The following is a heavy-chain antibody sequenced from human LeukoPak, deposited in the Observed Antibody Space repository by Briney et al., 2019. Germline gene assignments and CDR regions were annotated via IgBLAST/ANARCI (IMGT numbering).Heavy chain of an antibody. V-gene: IGHV4-59*01. Sequence: PSETLSLTCTVSGGSISSYYWSWIRQPPGKGLEWIGYIYYSGSTNYNPSLKSRVTISVDTSKNQFSLKLSSVTAADTAVYYCARWDTARGLDYWGQGTLVTVSS. J-gene: IGHJ4*02. D-gene: IGHD5-18*01. CDR2: IYYSGST. CDR1: GGSISSYY. CDR3: ARWDTARGLDY.